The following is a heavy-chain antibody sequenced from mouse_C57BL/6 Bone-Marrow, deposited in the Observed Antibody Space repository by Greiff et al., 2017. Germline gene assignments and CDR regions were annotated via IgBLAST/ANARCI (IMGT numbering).Heavy chain of an antibody. V-gene: IGHV5-6*01. CDR1: GFTFSSYG. J-gene: IGHJ2*01. CDR3: ARRQLGLDY. Sequence: EVQLVESGGDLVKPGGSLKLSCAASGFTFSSYGMSWVRQTPDKRLEWVATISSGGSYTYYPDSVKGRFTISRDNAKNTLYLQMSSLKSEDTAMYYCARRQLGLDYWGQGTTLTVSS. CDR2: ISSGGSYT. D-gene: IGHD4-1*02.